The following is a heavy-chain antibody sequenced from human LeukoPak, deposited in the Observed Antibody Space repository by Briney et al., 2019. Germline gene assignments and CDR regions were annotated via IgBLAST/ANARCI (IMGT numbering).Heavy chain of an antibody. D-gene: IGHD3-22*01. J-gene: IGHJ6*02. Sequence: GASVKVSCKASGYTFTSYGISWVRQAPGRGLEWMGWISAYNGNTNYAQKLQGRVTMTTDTSTSTAYMELRSLRSDDTAVYYCARSPGDSYYDSSGYEYYYYGMDVWGQGTTVTVSS. V-gene: IGHV1-18*01. CDR2: ISAYNGNT. CDR1: GYTFTSYG. CDR3: ARSPGDSYYDSSGYEYYYYGMDV.